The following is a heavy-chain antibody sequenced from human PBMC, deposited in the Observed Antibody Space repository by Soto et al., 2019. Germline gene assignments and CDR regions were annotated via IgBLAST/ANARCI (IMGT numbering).Heavy chain of an antibody. V-gene: IGHV4-34*01. CDR2: INHRGAT. Sequence: SETLSLTCAAHGGSFSGYHWTWIRQPPGKGLEWIGEINHRGATNYNPSLKSRVTMSVDTSKNQVSLKVTSVTAADTAVYYCAREEVAQWFTKGYYGMDVWGQGTTVTVSS. J-gene: IGHJ6*02. D-gene: IGHD2-8*01. CDR3: AREEVAQWFTKGYYGMDV. CDR1: GGSFSGYH.